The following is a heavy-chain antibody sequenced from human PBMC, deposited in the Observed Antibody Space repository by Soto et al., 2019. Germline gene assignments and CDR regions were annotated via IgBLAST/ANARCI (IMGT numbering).Heavy chain of an antibody. V-gene: IGHV3-13*01. J-gene: IGHJ4*02. CDR2: IGTAGDT. CDR1: GFTFSSYD. Sequence: EVQLVESGGGLVQPGGSLRLSCAASGFTFSSYDMHWVRQATGKGLEWVSAIGTAGDTYYPGSVKGRFTISRENAKNSLYLKKNSLRTGDTAVYYCARELRKYGKGAFDYWGQGTLVTVSS. CDR3: ARELRKYGKGAFDY. D-gene: IGHD3-10*01.